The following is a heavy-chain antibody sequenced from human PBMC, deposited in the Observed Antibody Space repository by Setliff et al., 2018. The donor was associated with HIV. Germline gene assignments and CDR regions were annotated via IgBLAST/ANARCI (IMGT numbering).Heavy chain of an antibody. CDR1: GGSVGSGSYY. CDR3: VRGPQWLVQKGRVYYFDY. CDR2: IYYTGST. J-gene: IGHJ4*02. Sequence: SETLSLTCTVSGGSVGSGSYYWSWVRQPPGKGLEWIGYIYYTGSTNYNPSLKSRLTISVDTSKNRVSLKLNSMTAADTAVYFCVRGPQWLVQKGRVYYFDYWGQGTLVTVSS. V-gene: IGHV4-61*01. D-gene: IGHD6-19*01.